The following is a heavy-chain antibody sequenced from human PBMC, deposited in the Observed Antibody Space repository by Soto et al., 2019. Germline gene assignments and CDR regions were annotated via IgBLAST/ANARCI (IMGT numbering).Heavy chain of an antibody. D-gene: IGHD2-15*01. CDR2: IYYSGST. CDR3: ARVGGDIVVVVAAGTFAP. J-gene: IGHJ5*02. CDR1: GGSISSGDYY. Sequence: QVQLQESGPGLVKPSQTLSLTCTVSGGSISSGDYYWSWIRQPPGKGLEWIGYIYYSGSTYYNPSLKGRVTVSGDTSKNQFSLRRSSVTAADRAVYYCARVGGDIVVVVAAGTFAPWGQGTLVTVSS. V-gene: IGHV4-30-4*01.